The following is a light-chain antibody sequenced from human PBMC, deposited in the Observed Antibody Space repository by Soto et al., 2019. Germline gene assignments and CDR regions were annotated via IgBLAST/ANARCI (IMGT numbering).Light chain of an antibody. J-gene: IGKJ2*01. V-gene: IGKV3-20*01. CDR3: QQYVNSPVT. Sequence: EIVLTQSPDTLYLSPGEGATLSCRASQRVNSSYLAWYQQKPGQAPRLLISGASDRATGVPARVSGSGYGTDFTLTISRLGPEDFAVYYCQQYVNSPVTFGQGTKLQIK. CDR2: GAS. CDR1: QRVNSSY.